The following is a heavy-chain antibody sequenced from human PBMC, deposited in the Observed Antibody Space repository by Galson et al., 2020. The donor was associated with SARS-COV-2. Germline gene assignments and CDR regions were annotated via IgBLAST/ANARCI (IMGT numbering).Heavy chain of an antibody. Sequence: GESLKISCAASGFTFSASAIHWVPQASGKGLEWVGRIRSKANKYATDFAASLKGRFTISRDDSKNTAYLQMSSLKTEDTAVYYCTRRSWAVSDAFDIWGQGTMVTVSS. V-gene: IGHV3-73*01. D-gene: IGHD3-16*01. CDR3: TRRSWAVSDAFDI. CDR1: GFTFSASA. CDR2: IRSKANKYAT. J-gene: IGHJ3*02.